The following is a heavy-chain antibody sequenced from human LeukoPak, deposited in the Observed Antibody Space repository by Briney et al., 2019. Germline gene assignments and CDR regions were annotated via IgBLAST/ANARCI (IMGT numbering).Heavy chain of an antibody. V-gene: IGHV5-51*01. CDR3: ARHLTYASAWYCPDY. Sequence: GESLKISCKGSGYNFTSYWIGWVRQMPGKGLEWMGIIYPGDSGTRYSPSFQGQVTISADKSISTAYLQWSSLKASDTAMYYCARHLTYASAWYCPDYWGQGTLVTVSS. CDR1: GYNFTSYW. D-gene: IGHD6-19*01. J-gene: IGHJ4*02. CDR2: IYPGDSGT.